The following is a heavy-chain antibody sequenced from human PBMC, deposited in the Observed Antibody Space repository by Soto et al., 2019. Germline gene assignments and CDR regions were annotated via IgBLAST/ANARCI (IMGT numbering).Heavy chain of an antibody. Sequence: LSLTCTVSGGSISSSSYYWGWIRQPPGKGLEWIGSIYYSGSTYYNPSLKSRVTISVDTSKNQFSLKLSSVTAADTAVYYCARLGVYSYGEPDYWGQGTLVTVSS. J-gene: IGHJ4*02. D-gene: IGHD5-18*01. CDR1: GGSISSSSYY. CDR3: ARLGVYSYGEPDY. CDR2: IYYSGST. V-gene: IGHV4-39*01.